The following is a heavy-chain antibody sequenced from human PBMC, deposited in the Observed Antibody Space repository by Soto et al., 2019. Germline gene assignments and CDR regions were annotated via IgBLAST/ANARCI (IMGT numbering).Heavy chain of an antibody. CDR2: ISGSGGST. V-gene: IGHV3-23*01. J-gene: IGHJ4*02. CDR1: GFTFSSYA. Sequence: EVQLLESGGGLVQPGGSLRLSCAASGFTFSSYAMSWVRQAPGKGLEWVSAISGSGGSTYYADSVKGRFTISRDNSKNTLYLQMNRLRAEDTAVYYCAKRKWIQLWGSADYWGQGTLVTVSS. CDR3: AKRKWIQLWGSADY. D-gene: IGHD5-18*01.